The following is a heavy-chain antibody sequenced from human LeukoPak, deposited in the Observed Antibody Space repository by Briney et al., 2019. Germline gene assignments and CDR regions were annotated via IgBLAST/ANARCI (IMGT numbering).Heavy chain of an antibody. D-gene: IGHD5-12*01. CDR2: IYHSGTT. CDR1: GGSISSSNW. Sequence: PSQTLSLTCTVSGGSISSSNWWSWVRQPPGKGLEWIGEIYHSGTTNYNPSLKSRVTISVDKSKNQFSLKLNSVTAADTAVYYCATIPKGGYSAYLDYWGQGTLVTVSS. J-gene: IGHJ4*02. V-gene: IGHV4-4*02. CDR3: ATIPKGGYSAYLDY.